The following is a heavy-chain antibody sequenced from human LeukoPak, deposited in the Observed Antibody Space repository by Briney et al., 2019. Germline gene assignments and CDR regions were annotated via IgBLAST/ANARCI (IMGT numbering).Heavy chain of an antibody. Sequence: SVKVSCKASGGTFSSYAISWVRQAPGQGLEWIGGIIPIFGTANYAQKFQGRVTITADESTSTAYMELSSQRSEDTAVYYCARDFPGGINYYYYMDVWGKGTTVTVSS. V-gene: IGHV1-69*13. J-gene: IGHJ6*03. D-gene: IGHD3-16*01. CDR1: GGTFSSYA. CDR3: ARDFPGGINYYYYMDV. CDR2: IIPIFGTA.